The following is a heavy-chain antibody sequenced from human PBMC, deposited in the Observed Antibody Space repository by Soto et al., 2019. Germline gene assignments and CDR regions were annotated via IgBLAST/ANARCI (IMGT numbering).Heavy chain of an antibody. D-gene: IGHD3-10*01. Sequence: EVQLVESGGGLVQPEGSLRLSCAASGITFSSYSMNWVRQAPGKGLEWVSYISSSSSTIYYADSVKGRFTISRDNAKNSLYLQMNSLRAEDTAVYYCARLPTTMVRGVGYWGQGTLVTVSS. J-gene: IGHJ4*02. V-gene: IGHV3-48*01. CDR1: GITFSSYS. CDR2: ISSSSSTI. CDR3: ARLPTTMVRGVGY.